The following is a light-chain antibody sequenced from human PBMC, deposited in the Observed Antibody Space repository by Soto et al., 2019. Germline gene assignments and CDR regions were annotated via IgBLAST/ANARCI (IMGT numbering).Light chain of an antibody. J-gene: IGKJ4*01. Sequence: DIQLTQSPSFLSASVGDRVTITCRASHGISSYLAWYQQKLGKAPKLLIYAASTLQSGVPSRFSGSGSGTDFTLTISSLQPEDFATYYCQQLNSYPLTFGGGTKVEIK. CDR1: HGISSY. CDR2: AAS. V-gene: IGKV1-9*01. CDR3: QQLNSYPLT.